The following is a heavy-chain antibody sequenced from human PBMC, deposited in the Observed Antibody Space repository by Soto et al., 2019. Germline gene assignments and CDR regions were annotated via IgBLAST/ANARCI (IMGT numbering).Heavy chain of an antibody. CDR1: GGSISSHY. CDR3: ARPRGIAPAVWYFDL. Sequence: QVQLQESGPGLVKPSETLSLTCTVSGGSISSHYWSWIRQPPGRGLEWIGFIYYSGLTDSNPSLRSRVTISLDTSKTQPSIRLSSVTAADTAVYYCARPRGIAPAVWYFDLWGRGTRVTVSS. CDR2: IYYSGLT. J-gene: IGHJ2*01. V-gene: IGHV4-59*08. D-gene: IGHD6-13*01.